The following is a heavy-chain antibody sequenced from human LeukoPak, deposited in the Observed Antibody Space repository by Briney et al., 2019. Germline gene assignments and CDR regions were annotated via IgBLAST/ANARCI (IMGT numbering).Heavy chain of an antibody. Sequence: ASVKVSCKASGYTFTSYGISWVRQAPGQGLEWMGWISAYNGNTNYAQKLQGRVTMTRDTSISTAYMELSRLRSDDTAVYYCARGLLQLGFDYWGQGTLVTVSS. CDR1: GYTFTSYG. CDR3: ARGLLQLGFDY. CDR2: ISAYNGNT. V-gene: IGHV1-18*01. J-gene: IGHJ4*02. D-gene: IGHD6-6*01.